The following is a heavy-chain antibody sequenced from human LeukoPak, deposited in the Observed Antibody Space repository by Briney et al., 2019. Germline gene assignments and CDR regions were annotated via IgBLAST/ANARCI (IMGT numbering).Heavy chain of an antibody. CDR2: IRGSGIST. CDR3: ARPYSYGSGSSYSHFDY. J-gene: IGHJ4*02. CDR1: GFTFSNYA. D-gene: IGHD3-10*01. Sequence: GGSLRLSCAASGFTFSNYAMNWVRQAPGKGLDWVSSIRGSGISTYYADSVKGRFTISRDNSKNTLYLQMSSLRAEDTAVYYCARPYSYGSGSSYSHFDYWGQGTLVTVSS. V-gene: IGHV3-23*01.